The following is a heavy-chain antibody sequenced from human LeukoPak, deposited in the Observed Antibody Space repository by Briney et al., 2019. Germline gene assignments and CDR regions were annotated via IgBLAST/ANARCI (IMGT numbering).Heavy chain of an antibody. CDR3: ARPYYYDSRIDP. Sequence: SETLSLTCTVSGGSISSGDYYWSWIRQPPGKGLEWIAYMYYSGSTYYNPSLKSRVTMTPDTSKNQLSLKLSSLTAADTAVYYCARPYYYDSRIDPWGQGILVTVSS. CDR2: MYYSGST. D-gene: IGHD3-22*01. J-gene: IGHJ5*02. V-gene: IGHV4-30-4*01. CDR1: GGSISSGDYY.